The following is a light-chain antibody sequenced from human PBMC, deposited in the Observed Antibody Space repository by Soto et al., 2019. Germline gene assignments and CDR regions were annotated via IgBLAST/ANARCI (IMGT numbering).Light chain of an antibody. J-gene: IGKJ2*01. CDR1: QNIGSW. V-gene: IGKV1-5*03. CDR3: QQYNDFPYS. CDR2: KAT. Sequence: DIQMTQSPSTLSASVGDGVTITCRASQNIGSWLAWYQQKPGEAPKLLISKATKLQSGVPSRFSGSGSGTDFSLTISSLQPVDSATYFCQQYNDFPYSFGPGTKLDI.